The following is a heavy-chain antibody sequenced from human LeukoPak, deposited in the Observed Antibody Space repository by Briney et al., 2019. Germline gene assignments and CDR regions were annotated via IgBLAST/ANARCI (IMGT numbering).Heavy chain of an antibody. CDR2: IYYSGST. J-gene: IGHJ4*02. CDR3: ARGTVVVPAAMNYFDY. CDR1: GGSISSYY. V-gene: IGHV4-59*01. D-gene: IGHD2-2*01. Sequence: SETLSLTCTVSGGSISSYYWSWIRQPPGKGLEWIGYIYYSGSTNYNPSLKSRVTISVDTSKNQFSLKLSSVTAADTAVYYCARGTVVVPAAMNYFDYWGQGTLVTVSS.